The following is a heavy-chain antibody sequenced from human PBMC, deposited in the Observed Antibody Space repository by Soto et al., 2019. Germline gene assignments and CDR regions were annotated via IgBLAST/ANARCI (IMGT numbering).Heavy chain of an antibody. J-gene: IGHJ6*02. CDR2: ISSSSSTI. CDR3: ASLQWEHNGYYYYGMDV. Sequence: GGSLRLSCAASGFTFISYSMNWVRQAPGKGLEWVSYISSSSSTIYYADSVKGRFTISRDNAKNSLYLQMNSLRDEDTAVYYCASLQWEHNGYYYYGMDVWGQGTTVTVSS. V-gene: IGHV3-48*02. D-gene: IGHD1-26*01. CDR1: GFTFISYS.